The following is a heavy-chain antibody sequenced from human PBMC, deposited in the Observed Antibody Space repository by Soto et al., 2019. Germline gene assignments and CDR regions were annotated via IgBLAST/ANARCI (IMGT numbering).Heavy chain of an antibody. Sequence: PSETLSLTCAVYGGSFSGYYWSWIRQPPGKGLEWIGEINHSGSTNYNPSLKSRVTISVDTSKNQFSLKLSSVTAADTAVYYCARASPYYYGSGSYYPLWGQGTLVTVSS. D-gene: IGHD3-10*01. CDR1: GGSFSGYY. CDR2: INHSGST. V-gene: IGHV4-34*01. J-gene: IGHJ4*02. CDR3: ARASPYYYGSGSYYPL.